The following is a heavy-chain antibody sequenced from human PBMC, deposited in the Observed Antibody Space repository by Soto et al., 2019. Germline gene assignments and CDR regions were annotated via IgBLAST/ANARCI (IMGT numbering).Heavy chain of an antibody. J-gene: IGHJ4*02. CDR2: ISGSGGST. CDR3: AKDAGRIAVAGTFGGY. V-gene: IGHV3-23*01. D-gene: IGHD6-19*01. CDR1: GFTFSSYA. Sequence: QPGGSLRLSCAASGFTFSSYAMSWVRQAPGKGLEWVSAISGSGGSTYYADSVKGRFTISRDNSKNTLYLQMNSLRAEDTAVYYCAKDAGRIAVAGTFGGYWGQGTLVTVSS.